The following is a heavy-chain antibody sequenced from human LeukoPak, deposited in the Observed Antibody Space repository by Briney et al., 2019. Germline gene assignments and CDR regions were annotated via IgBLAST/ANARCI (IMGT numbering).Heavy chain of an antibody. CDR2: FYYSGST. V-gene: IGHV4-59*08. CDR1: GGSISSYY. Sequence: SETLSLTCTVSGGSISSYYWSWIRQPPGKGLEWIGYFYYSGSTNYNPSLKSRVTISVDTSKNQFSLKLSSVTAADTAVYYCASSYSSGWYDAFDIWGQGTMVTVSS. D-gene: IGHD6-19*01. J-gene: IGHJ3*02. CDR3: ASSYSSGWYDAFDI.